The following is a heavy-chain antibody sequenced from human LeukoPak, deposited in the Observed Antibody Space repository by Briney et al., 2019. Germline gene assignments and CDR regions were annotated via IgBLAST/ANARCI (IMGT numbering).Heavy chain of an antibody. D-gene: IGHD3-10*01. CDR2: ISWDSGSI. CDR3: AKDIGYSYGTESYYKD. V-gene: IGHV3-9*01. Sequence: PGRSLRLSCAASGFTFDDYAMHWVRQAPGKGLGWGSGISWDSGSIGYADSVKGRFTISRDNAKNSQYLKITRLRAEDTALYDCAKDIGYSYGTESYYKDWGQGTLVTVSS. CDR1: GFTFDDYA. J-gene: IGHJ4*02.